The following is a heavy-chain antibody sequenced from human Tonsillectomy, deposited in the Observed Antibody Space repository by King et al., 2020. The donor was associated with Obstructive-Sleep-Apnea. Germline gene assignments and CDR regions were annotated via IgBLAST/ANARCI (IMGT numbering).Heavy chain of an antibody. CDR3: ARIRVLLWFGELSAFAFDI. D-gene: IGHD3-10*01. CDR1: GFSLSNARMG. Sequence: VTLKESGPVLVKPPETLTLTCTVSGFSLSNARMGVSWIRQPPGKALEWLAHIFSNDEKSYSTSLKSRLTISKDTSKSQVVLTMTNMDPVDTATYYCARIRVLLWFGELSAFAFDIWGQGTMVTVSS. V-gene: IGHV2-26*01. J-gene: IGHJ3*02. CDR2: IFSNDEK.